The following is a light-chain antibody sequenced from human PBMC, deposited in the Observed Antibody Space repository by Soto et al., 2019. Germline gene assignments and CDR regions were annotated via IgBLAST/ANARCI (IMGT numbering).Light chain of an antibody. CDR1: RDIDSY. V-gene: IGKV1-9*01. Sequence: DIQLTQSPSLLSASVGDRVTITCRASRDIDSYLAWYQLKPGKGPKLLIYDASTLQSGAPSRVSGSGSGTEFTLTISSLQPEDFATDYCQQLNIYPQTFGQGTNVEIK. CDR2: DAS. CDR3: QQLNIYPQT. J-gene: IGKJ1*01.